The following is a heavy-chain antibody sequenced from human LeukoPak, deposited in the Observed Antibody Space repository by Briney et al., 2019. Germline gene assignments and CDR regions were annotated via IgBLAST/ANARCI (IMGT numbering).Heavy chain of an antibody. V-gene: IGHV1-69*13. Sequence: SVKVFCKASGGTFSSYAISWVRQAPGQGLEWMGGIIPIFGTANYAQKFQGRVTNTADESTSTAYMELSSLRSEDTAVYYCARGVAAAGTFDYWGQGTLVTVSS. J-gene: IGHJ4*02. D-gene: IGHD6-13*01. CDR2: IIPIFGTA. CDR1: GGTFSSYA. CDR3: ARGVAAAGTFDY.